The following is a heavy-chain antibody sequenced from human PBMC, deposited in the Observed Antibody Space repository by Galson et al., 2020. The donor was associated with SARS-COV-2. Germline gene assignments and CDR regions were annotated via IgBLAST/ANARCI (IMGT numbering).Heavy chain of an antibody. CDR3: ARPSSSGYYSVWYFDL. V-gene: IGHV4-38-2*02. CDR2: IYHSGST. J-gene: IGHJ2*01. Sequence: SETLSLTCSVSGYTISSSGYYWGWNRQPPGKGREWIGNIYHSGSTYYNPSLKSRVTISIDKSKNQFSLKLSSVTAADTAVYYCARPSSSGYYSVWYFDLWGRGTLVTVSS. CDR1: GYTISSSGYY. D-gene: IGHD3-22*01.